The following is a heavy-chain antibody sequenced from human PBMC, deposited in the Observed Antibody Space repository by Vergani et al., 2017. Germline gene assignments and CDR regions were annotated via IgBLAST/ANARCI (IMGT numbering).Heavy chain of an antibody. CDR3: AKTLDYYYYYMDV. CDR2: IKQDGSEK. V-gene: IGHV3-7*03. J-gene: IGHJ6*03. Sequence: EVQLVESGGGVVQPGRSLRLSCAASGFTFSSYGMHWVRQAPGKGLEWVANIKQDGSEKYYVDSVKGRFTISRDNAKNSLYLQMNSLRAEDTAVYYCAKTLDYYYYYMDVWGKGTTVTVSS. CDR1: GFTFSSYG.